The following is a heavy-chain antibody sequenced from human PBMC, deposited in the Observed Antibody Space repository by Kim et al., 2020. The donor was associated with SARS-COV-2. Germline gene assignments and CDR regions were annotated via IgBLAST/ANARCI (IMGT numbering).Heavy chain of an antibody. CDR1: GFTFSNYW. V-gene: IGHV3-7*01. D-gene: IGHD6-13*01. Sequence: GGSLRLSCAASGFTFSNYWMSWVRQAPGKGLEWVANIKRDGSEKYYVDSVRGRFPISRDNAQNSLFLQMNSLRVEDTAVYYCTSWGAGNYWGPGPLVTVSS. CDR2: IKRDGSEK. CDR3: TSWGAGNY. J-gene: IGHJ4*02.